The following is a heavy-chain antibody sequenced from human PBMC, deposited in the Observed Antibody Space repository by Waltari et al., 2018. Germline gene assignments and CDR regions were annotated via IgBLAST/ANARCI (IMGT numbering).Heavy chain of an antibody. CDR3: ARGYWENSFDL. J-gene: IGHJ3*01. CDR1: GFTIRGFS. Sequence: LESGGGLTEPGASLRLSCEASGFTIRGFSMDWVRQGPGKGPEWVAFIGVDGSPIYYADSVRGRFTISRDNAKNVVHLQMNNLRHEDTAVYYCARGYWENSFDLWGPGTTVTVSS. D-gene: IGHD2-21*01. V-gene: IGHV3-48*02. CDR2: IGVDGSPI.